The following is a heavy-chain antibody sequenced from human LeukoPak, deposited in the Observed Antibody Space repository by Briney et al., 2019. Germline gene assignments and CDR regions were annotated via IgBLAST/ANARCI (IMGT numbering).Heavy chain of an antibody. Sequence: GGSLRLSCAASGFTFSSYGMHWVRQAPGKGLEWVAFIRYDGSNKYYADSVKGRFTITRDNSKTTLYLQMNSLRVEDTAVYYCAKDRAYYSGSGSLLIDYWGQGTLVTVSS. CDR1: GFTFSSYG. D-gene: IGHD3-10*01. CDR2: IRYDGSNK. J-gene: IGHJ4*02. V-gene: IGHV3-30*02. CDR3: AKDRAYYSGSGSLLIDY.